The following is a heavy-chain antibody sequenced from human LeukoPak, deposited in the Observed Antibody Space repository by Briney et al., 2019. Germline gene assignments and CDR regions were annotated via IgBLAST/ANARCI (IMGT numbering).Heavy chain of an antibody. CDR2: MHSSGST. V-gene: IGHV4-61*01. Sequence: KPSETLSLTCTVSGGPISSSSYYWSWIRQPPGRGLEWIGYMHSSGSTTYNLSLKSRVTMSIEASKNQFSLKLSSVTAADTAVYYCARDIRMVGATLYFDYWGQGTLVTVSS. CDR1: GGPISSSSYY. D-gene: IGHD1-26*01. CDR3: ARDIRMVGATLYFDY. J-gene: IGHJ4*02.